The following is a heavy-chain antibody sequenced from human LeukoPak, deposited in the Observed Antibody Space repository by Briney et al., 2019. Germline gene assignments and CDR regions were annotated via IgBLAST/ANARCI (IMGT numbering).Heavy chain of an antibody. Sequence: PGGSLRLSCAASGFTFSDAWMSWVRQAPGKGLEWVGRINSKREGETVHYAAPVKGRFTISRDDSHSTLYLQMNSLKTEDTAVYYCAKEDRYFDWSFDYWGQGTLVTVSS. V-gene: IGHV3-15*01. CDR1: GFTFSDAW. CDR3: AKEDRYFDWSFDY. CDR2: INSKREGETV. D-gene: IGHD3-9*01. J-gene: IGHJ4*02.